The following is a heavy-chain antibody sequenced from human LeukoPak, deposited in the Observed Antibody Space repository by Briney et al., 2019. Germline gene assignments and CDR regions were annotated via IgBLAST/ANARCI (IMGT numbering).Heavy chain of an antibody. J-gene: IGHJ3*01. CDR3: ASYCSNGVCYRGHAFDV. CDR1: GYTFTTYG. V-gene: IGHV1-18*01. Sequence: EASVKVSCKSSGYTFTTYGISWVRQAPGQGLEWMGWISSYNGNSKYAQKFQGRVTMTTDTSTSTVYMEVRSLRSDDTAVYYCASYCSNGVCYRGHAFDVWGQGTMVTVSS. CDR2: ISSYNGNS. D-gene: IGHD2-8*01.